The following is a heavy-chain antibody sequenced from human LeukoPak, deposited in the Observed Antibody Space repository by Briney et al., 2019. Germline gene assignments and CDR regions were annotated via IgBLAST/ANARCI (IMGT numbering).Heavy chain of an antibody. CDR1: GYTLNKFG. Sequence: ASVRVSCKAIGYTLNKFGMSWVRQAPGQGLEWLGWINTYSGSTRFAENFQGRVTMTTDTSTSTVYMELTSLRSDDTAVYFCVRGTPQHLKRFDVWGQGALVTVSS. V-gene: IGHV1-18*01. CDR2: INTYSGST. D-gene: IGHD6-13*01. J-gene: IGHJ4*02. CDR3: VRGTPQHLKRFDV.